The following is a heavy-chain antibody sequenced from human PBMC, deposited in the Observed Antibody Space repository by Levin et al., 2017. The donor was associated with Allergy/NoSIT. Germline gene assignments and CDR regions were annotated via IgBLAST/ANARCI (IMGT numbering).Heavy chain of an antibody. D-gene: IGHD2-2*01. CDR2: ISSSGSTI. CDR3: ARDVNCSSTSCFRASSVDYYGMDV. CDR1: GFTFSDYY. Sequence: GGSLRLSCAASGFTFSDYYMSWIRQAPGKGLEWVSYISSSGSTIYYADSVKGRFTISRDNAKNSLYLQMNSLRAEDTAVYYCARDVNCSSTSCFRASSVDYYGMDVWGQGTTVTVSS. V-gene: IGHV3-11*01. J-gene: IGHJ6*02.